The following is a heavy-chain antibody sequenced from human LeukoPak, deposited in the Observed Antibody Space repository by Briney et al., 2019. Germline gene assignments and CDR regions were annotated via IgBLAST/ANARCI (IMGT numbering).Heavy chain of an antibody. V-gene: IGHV3-23*01. D-gene: IGHD3-16*01. CDR3: ADGGVTLPSDY. CDR1: GFTFSNYA. Sequence: GGSLRLSCAASGFTFSNYAMSWVRQAPGKGLEWVSAISGSGGSTYYADSVKGRFTISRDNSKNTLYLRMNSLRAEDTAVYYCADGGVTLPSDYWGQGTLVTVSS. J-gene: IGHJ4*02. CDR2: ISGSGGST.